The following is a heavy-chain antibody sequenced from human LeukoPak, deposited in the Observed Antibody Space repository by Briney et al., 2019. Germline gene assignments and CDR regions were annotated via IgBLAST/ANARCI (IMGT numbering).Heavy chain of an antibody. V-gene: IGHV3-23*01. CDR2: ITGGGSGI. J-gene: IGHJ4*02. D-gene: IGHD3-9*01. CDR1: GFTFSNYA. Sequence: GGSLRLSCAASGFTFSNYAMRCVRQAPGKGLEWVSAITGGGSGIYYADSMKSRFTISRDNSKNTLYLQINSLRAEDTAVYYCAKWGDYDVLTGYYVSDYWGQGTLVTVSS. CDR3: AKWGDYDVLTGYYVSDY.